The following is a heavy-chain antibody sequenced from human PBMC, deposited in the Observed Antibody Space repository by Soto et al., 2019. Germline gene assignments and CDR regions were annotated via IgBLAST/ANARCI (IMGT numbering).Heavy chain of an antibody. Sequence: SETLSLTCTVSGGSISSSDYYWGWIRQPPRKGLEWIGSIYYSGTTYYNPSLKSRVSMSVDRSRNQYSLKLSSVTAADTAVYYCARTRRHSFLTGSYSEEDYLDKWGQGTLVTVSS. CDR2: IYYSGTT. J-gene: IGHJ4*02. D-gene: IGHD3-9*01. CDR1: GGSISSSDYY. CDR3: ARTRRHSFLTGSYSEEDYLDK. V-gene: IGHV4-39*01.